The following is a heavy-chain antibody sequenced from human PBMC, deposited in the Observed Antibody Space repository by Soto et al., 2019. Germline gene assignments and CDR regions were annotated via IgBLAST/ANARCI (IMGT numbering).Heavy chain of an antibody. CDR1: GGTFSSYA. CDR2: IIPIFGTA. Sequence: SVKVSCKASGGTFSSYAISWVGQAPGQGLEWMGGIIPIFGTANYAQKFQGRVTITADKSTSTAYMELSSLRSEDTAVYYCARDKVAAAGFKGWFDPWGQGTLVTVSS. J-gene: IGHJ5*02. CDR3: ARDKVAAAGFKGWFDP. V-gene: IGHV1-69*06. D-gene: IGHD6-13*01.